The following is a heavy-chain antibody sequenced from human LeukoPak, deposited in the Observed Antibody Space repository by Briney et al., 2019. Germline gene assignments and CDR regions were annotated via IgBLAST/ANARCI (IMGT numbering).Heavy chain of an antibody. CDR1: GFTFSTYS. Sequence: GGSLRLSCAASGFTFSTYSMHWVRQAPGKGLEWVAVVSNDGNNKYYADSMKGRFTISRDNSKNTLYLQIDSLRVEDTALYYCARGYIVPAGPYQFDYWGQGTLVTVSS. V-gene: IGHV3-30-3*01. CDR2: VSNDGNNK. J-gene: IGHJ4*02. D-gene: IGHD2-2*01. CDR3: ARGYIVPAGPYQFDY.